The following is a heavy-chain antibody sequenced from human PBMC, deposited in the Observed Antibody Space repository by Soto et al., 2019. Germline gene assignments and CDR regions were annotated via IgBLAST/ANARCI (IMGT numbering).Heavy chain of an antibody. Sequence: EVQLLESGGGLVHPGGSLRLSCAASGFTFNNFAMSWVRQAPGRGLGWVAATSDIGGTTYYADSVKGRFTISRDNAKKTVSLQMNRLRAEDTALYYCAKDGYYHDSSGYSYFDYWGQGILVSVST. D-gene: IGHD3-22*01. CDR1: GFTFNNFA. CDR3: AKDGYYHDSSGYSYFDY. CDR2: TSDIGGTT. J-gene: IGHJ4*02. V-gene: IGHV3-23*01.